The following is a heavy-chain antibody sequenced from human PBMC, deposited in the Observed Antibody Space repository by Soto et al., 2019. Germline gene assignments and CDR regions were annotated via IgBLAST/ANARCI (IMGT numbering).Heavy chain of an antibody. J-gene: IGHJ4*02. D-gene: IGHD3-10*01. V-gene: IGHV1-3*01. CDR2: INAGNGNT. CDR3: ARVPYYYGSASPTFDY. Sequence: ASVKVSCKASGYTFTSYAMHWVRQAPGQRLEWMGWINAGNGNTKYSQKFQGRVTITRDTSASTAYMELSSLRSEDTAVYYCARVPYYYGSASPTFDYWGQGTLVTVPQ. CDR1: GYTFTSYA.